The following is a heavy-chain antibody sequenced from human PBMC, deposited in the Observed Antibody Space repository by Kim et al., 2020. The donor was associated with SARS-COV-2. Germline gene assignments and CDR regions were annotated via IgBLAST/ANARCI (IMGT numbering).Heavy chain of an antibody. CDR3: ARARVDYVWGSYRYGAYFDY. J-gene: IGHJ4*02. V-gene: IGHV4-34*01. CDR2: INHSGST. Sequence: SETLSLTCAVYGGSFSGYYWSWIRQPPGKGLEWIGEINHSGSTNYNPSLKSRVTISVDTSKNQFSLKLSSVTAADTAVYYCARARVDYVWGSYRYGAYFDYWGQGTLVTVSS. D-gene: IGHD3-16*02. CDR1: GGSFSGYY.